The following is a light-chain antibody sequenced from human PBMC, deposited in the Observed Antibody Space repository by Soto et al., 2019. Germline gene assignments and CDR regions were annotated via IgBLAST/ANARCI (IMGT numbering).Light chain of an antibody. V-gene: IGKV4-1*01. J-gene: IGKJ4*01. CDR1: QSVLCTSNNKNY. CDR2: WAS. CDR3: QQYYGTPLT. Sequence: DIVMTQSPDSLAVSLGERATINCKSSQSVLCTSNNKNYLAWYQQKTGQPPKLLIYWASTRESGVPDRFSGSGSGTDFTLTISSLQTEDVAVYYCQQYYGTPLTFGGGTKVEIK.